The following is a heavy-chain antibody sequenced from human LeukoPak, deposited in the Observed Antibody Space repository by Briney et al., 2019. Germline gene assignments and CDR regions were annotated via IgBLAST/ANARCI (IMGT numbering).Heavy chain of an antibody. CDR2: IRSKAYGGTT. D-gene: IGHD6-19*01. CDR3: TSLALSGRYGVLDY. J-gene: IGHJ4*02. Sequence: PGRSLRLSCTGSGFTFGDYAMSWVRQAPGKGLEWVGFIRSKAYGGTTEYAASVKGRFTISRDDSKSIAYLQMNSLKTEDTAVYYCTSLALSGRYGVLDYWGQGTLVTVSS. CDR1: GFTFGDYA. V-gene: IGHV3-49*04.